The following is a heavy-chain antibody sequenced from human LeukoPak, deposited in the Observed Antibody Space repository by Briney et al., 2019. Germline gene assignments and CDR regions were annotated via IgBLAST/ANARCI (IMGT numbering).Heavy chain of an antibody. D-gene: IGHD3-22*01. CDR3: ARDTMTSFDY. V-gene: IGHV3-23*01. J-gene: IGHJ4*02. Sequence: WVSAISGSGVKTSYADSVKGRFTTSRDNSKNTLYLQMNSLRAEDTAVYYCARDTMTSFDYWGQGTLVTVSS. CDR2: ISGSGVKT.